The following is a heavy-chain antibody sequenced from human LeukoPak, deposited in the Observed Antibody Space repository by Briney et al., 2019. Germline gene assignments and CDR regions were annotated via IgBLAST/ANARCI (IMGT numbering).Heavy chain of an antibody. J-gene: IGHJ6*03. CDR3: ASVAAREYPRDYYYYYMDV. D-gene: IGHD6-6*01. Sequence: ASVKVSCKASGGTFSSYAISWVRQAPGQGLEWMGGIIPIFGTANYAQKFQGRVTITTDESTSTAYMELSSLRSEDTAVYYCASVAAREYPRDYYYYYMDVWGKGTTVTVSS. V-gene: IGHV1-69*05. CDR2: IIPIFGTA. CDR1: GGTFSSYA.